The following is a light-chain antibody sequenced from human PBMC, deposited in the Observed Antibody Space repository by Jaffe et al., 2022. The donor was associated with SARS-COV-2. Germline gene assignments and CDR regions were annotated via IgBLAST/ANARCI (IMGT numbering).Light chain of an antibody. J-gene: IGLJ3*02. CDR3: SSYTSTSTLV. CDR2: EVS. V-gene: IGLV2-14*01. Sequence: QSALTQPASVSGSPGQSITISCTGTSSDVGGYNYVSWYQQPPGKAPKLMIYEVSNRPSGVSDRFSASKSGNTASLTISGLQAEDEADYYCSSYTSTSTLVFGGGTKLTVL. CDR1: SSDVGGYNY.